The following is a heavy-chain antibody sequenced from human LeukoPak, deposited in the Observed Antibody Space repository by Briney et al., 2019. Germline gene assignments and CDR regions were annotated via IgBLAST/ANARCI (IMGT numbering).Heavy chain of an antibody. D-gene: IGHD2-15*01. J-gene: IGHJ5*02. CDR3: AKDWVAATPRWFDP. CDR1: GFTFSSYG. CDR2: IRYDGSNK. Sequence: GGSLRLSCAASGFTFSSYGMHWVRQAPGKGLEWVAFIRYDGSNKYYADSVKGRFTISRDNSKNTLYLQMNSLRAEDTAVYHCAKDWVAATPRWFDPWGQGTLVTVSS. V-gene: IGHV3-30*02.